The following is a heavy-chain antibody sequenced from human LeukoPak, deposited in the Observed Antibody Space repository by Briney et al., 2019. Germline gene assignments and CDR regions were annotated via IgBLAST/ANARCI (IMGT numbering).Heavy chain of an antibody. J-gene: IGHJ5*02. CDR2: MYSGDST. CDR3: ARADGYSSWFVH. Sequence: PGGSLRLSCAASGFTVRSNYMSWVRQAPGKGLEWVSVMYSGDSTYYDDSVKGRFTISGDNSKNTLDLQMNSLRAEDTAVYYCARADGYSSWFVHWGQGTLVTVSS. D-gene: IGHD5-18*01. CDR1: GFTVRSNY. V-gene: IGHV3-53*01.